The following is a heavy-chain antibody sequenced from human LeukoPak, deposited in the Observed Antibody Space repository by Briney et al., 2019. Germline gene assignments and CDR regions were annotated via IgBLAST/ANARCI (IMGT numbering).Heavy chain of an antibody. CDR1: GFTFSNYG. CDR3: AKVGEPYGSGSYYVDY. CDR2: ISTRGGTT. Sequence: PGGSLRLSCAASGFTFSNYGMTWVRQAPGKGLEWVSAISTRGGTTYYADSVKGRFTISRDNSKNTLYLQLNSLRADDTAVYYCAKVGEPYGSGSYYVDYWGQGTLVTVSS. V-gene: IGHV3-23*01. J-gene: IGHJ4*02. D-gene: IGHD3-10*01.